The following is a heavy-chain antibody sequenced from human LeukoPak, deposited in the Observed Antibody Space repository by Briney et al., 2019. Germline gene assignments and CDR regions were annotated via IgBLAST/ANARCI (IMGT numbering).Heavy chain of an antibody. D-gene: IGHD1-14*01. J-gene: IGHJ5*02. V-gene: IGHV4-61*02. CDR3: ARAAPAGPNRDWFDP. CDR2: IYTSGST. CDR1: GGSISSGSYY. Sequence: PSQTLSLTCTVSGGSISSGSYYWSWIRQLAGKGLEWIGRIYTSGSTNYNPSLKSRVTMSVDTSKNQFSLKLSSVTAADTAVYYCARAAPAGPNRDWFDPWGQGTLVTVSS.